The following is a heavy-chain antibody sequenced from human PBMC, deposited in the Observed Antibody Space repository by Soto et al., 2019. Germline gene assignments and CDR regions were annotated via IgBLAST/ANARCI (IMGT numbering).Heavy chain of an antibody. CDR2: ISSSGSTI. D-gene: IGHD2-15*01. Sequence: EVQLVESGGGLVQPGGSLRLSCAASGFTFSSYSMNWVRQAPGRGLEWVSYISSSGSTIYYADSVKGRFTISRDNAKKPLSLQMTSLRDDDTAGYYCARGGGILCRLGDVWGQGTAVTVSS. J-gene: IGHJ6*02. V-gene: IGHV3-48*02. CDR1: GFTFSSYS. CDR3: ARGGGILCRLGDV.